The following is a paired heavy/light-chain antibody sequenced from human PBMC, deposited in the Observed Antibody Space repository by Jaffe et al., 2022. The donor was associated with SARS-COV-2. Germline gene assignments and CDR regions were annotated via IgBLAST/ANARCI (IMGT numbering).Light chain of an antibody. CDR1: QTVSSN. Sequence: EIVMTQSPATLSVSPGERATLSCRASQTVSSNLAWYQQRPGQAPRLLIYGASYRATGIPARFSGGGSGTEFTLTISSLQSEDFGVYYCQQYNAWPRTFGQGTKVEI. J-gene: IGKJ1*01. CDR3: QQYNAWPRT. V-gene: IGKV3-15*01. CDR2: GAS.
Heavy chain of an antibody. CDR3: TIAQAYSSTWYFES. J-gene: IGHJ4*02. V-gene: IGHV3-23*01. D-gene: IGHD6-13*01. CDR2: LSSGDDNA. CDR1: GVTFKYG. Sequence: DVQLLESGGGFVQPGGSLSLSCTPSGVTFKYGLAWVRQAPGKGLEWVSALSSGDDNARYADSVRGRFTMSRDIVNHILHLRLDSLRAEDTGTYYCTIAQAYSSTWYFESWGQGTLVTVSS.